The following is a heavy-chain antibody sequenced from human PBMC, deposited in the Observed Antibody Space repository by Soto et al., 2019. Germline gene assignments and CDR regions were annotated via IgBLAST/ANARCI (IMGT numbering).Heavy chain of an antibody. CDR2: IYSGGTT. CDR3: ARNGDSSDYRGWFGP. V-gene: IGHV3-66*01. J-gene: IGHJ5*02. D-gene: IGHD3-22*01. CDR1: GFTVSSNY. Sequence: EVQLVESGGGLVQPGGSLRLSCAASGFTVSSNYMSWVRQAPGKRLEWASVIYSGGTTYYADSVKGRLTISRDNSKNTLYLQMNSLRAEDTTVYYCARNGDSSDYRGWFGPWGQGTLVTVS.